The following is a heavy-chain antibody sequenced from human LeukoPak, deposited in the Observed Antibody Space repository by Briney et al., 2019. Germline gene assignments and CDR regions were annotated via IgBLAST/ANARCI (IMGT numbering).Heavy chain of an antibody. CDR3: AAHYCSSTSCYLDGDYYYYYMDV. D-gene: IGHD2-2*01. CDR1: GGSISSGGYY. CDR2: IYTSGST. J-gene: IGHJ6*03. Sequence: SETLSLTCTVSGGSISSGGYYWSWIRQPAGKGLEWIGRIYTSGSTNYNPSLKSRVTISVDTSKNQFSLKLGSVTAADTAVYYCAAHYCSSTSCYLDGDYYYYYMDVWGKGTTVTVSS. V-gene: IGHV4-61*02.